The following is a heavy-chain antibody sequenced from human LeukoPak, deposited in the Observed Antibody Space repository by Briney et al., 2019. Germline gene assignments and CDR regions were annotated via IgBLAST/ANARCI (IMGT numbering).Heavy chain of an antibody. CDR2: IYYSGST. J-gene: IGHJ5*02. V-gene: IGHV4-61*01. CDR1: GGSISSGSYY. CDR3: ARGGYYGSGNDFRFDP. Sequence: SQTLSLTCTVSGGSISSGSYYWSWIRQPPGKGLEWIGYIYYSGSTNYKPSLKSRVTISVDTSKNQFSLKLSSVTAADTAVYYCARGGYYGSGNDFRFDPWGQGTLVTVSS. D-gene: IGHD3-10*01.